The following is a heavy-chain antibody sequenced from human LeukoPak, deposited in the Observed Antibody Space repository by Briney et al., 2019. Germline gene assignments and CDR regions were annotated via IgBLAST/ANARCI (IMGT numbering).Heavy chain of an antibody. Sequence: PGGSLSLSCAASGFTFSDYYLSWVRQAPGKGLEWVSFISPSSSYTNYADSVKGRFTISRDNAKNSLYLQMSSLRAEDTAVYYCARLWGGSSGYYYWGQGTLVTVSS. D-gene: IGHD3-22*01. CDR2: ISPSSSYT. J-gene: IGHJ4*02. V-gene: IGHV3-11*03. CDR1: GFTFSDYY. CDR3: ARLWGGSSGYYY.